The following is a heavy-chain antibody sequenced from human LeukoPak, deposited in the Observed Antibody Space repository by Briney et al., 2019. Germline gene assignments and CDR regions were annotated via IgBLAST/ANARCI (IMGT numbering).Heavy chain of an antibody. CDR2: FDPEDGET. CDR3: ARSPAEKIQLWLGPNY. V-gene: IGHV1-24*01. Sequence: ASVKVSCKVSGYTLTELSMHWVRQAPGKGLEWMGGFDPEDGETIYAQKFQGRVTMTEDTSTDTAYMELRSLRSDDTAVYYCARSPAEKIQLWLGPNYWGQGTLVSVSS. CDR1: GYTLTELS. J-gene: IGHJ4*02. D-gene: IGHD5-18*01.